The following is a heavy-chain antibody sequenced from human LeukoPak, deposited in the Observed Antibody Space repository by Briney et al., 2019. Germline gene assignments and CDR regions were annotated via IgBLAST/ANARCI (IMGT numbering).Heavy chain of an antibody. D-gene: IGHD4-17*01. J-gene: IGHJ6*03. CDR3: ARDRDYGRVYQYMDV. V-gene: IGHV3-30*04. Sequence: GGSLRLSCAASGFTFSSYAMHWVRQAPGKGLEWVALISYDGSNKYYADSVKARFIISRDNSKNTVYLQMNSLRAEDTAVYYCARDRDYGRVYQYMDVWGKGTTVTISS. CDR2: ISYDGSNK. CDR1: GFTFSSYA.